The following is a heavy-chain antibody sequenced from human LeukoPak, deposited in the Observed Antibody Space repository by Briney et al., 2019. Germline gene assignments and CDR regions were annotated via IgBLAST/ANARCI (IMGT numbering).Heavy chain of an antibody. CDR3: ARDGVRGFTATTPFDY. D-gene: IGHD4-17*01. CDR1: GFTFSGYT. J-gene: IGHJ4*02. Sequence: KPGKSLRLSCAASGFTFSGYTMHWVRQAPGKGLEWVSSIGISSNNIYYADSVKGRFTISRDNAKNSLSLQMNSLRVEDTAVYYCARDGVRGFTATTPFDYWGPGTLVTVSS. V-gene: IGHV3-21*01. CDR2: IGISSNNI.